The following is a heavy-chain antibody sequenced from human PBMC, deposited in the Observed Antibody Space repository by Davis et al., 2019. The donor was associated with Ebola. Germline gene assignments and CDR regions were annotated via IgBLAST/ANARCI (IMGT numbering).Heavy chain of an antibody. CDR1: GFIFRNYV. CDR3: ARRADY. V-gene: IGHV3-21*01. J-gene: IGHJ4*02. Sequence: GGSLRLSCETSGFIFRNYVMSWVRQAPGKGLEWVSSISSDSDYIYYADSAKGRFTISRDNAKNSLYLQMNSLRAEDTAVYYCARRADYWGQGTLVTVSS. CDR2: ISSDSDYI.